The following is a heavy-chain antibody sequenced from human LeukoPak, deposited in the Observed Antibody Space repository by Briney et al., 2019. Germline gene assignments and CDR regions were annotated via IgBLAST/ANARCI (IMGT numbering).Heavy chain of an antibody. V-gene: IGHV4-31*03. CDR2: IYYSRST. J-gene: IGHJ4*02. Sequence: PSQTLSLTCTVSGGSISSGGYYWSWIRQHPGKGLEWIGYIYYSRSTYYNPSLKSRVTISVDTSKNQFSLKLSSVTAADTAVYYCASIYDSSGYSFDYWGQGTLVTVSS. CDR3: ASIYDSSGYSFDY. CDR1: GGSISSGGYY. D-gene: IGHD3-22*01.